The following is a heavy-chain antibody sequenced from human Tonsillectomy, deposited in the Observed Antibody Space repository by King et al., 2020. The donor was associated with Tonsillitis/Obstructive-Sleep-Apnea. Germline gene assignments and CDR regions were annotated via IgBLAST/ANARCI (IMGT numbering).Heavy chain of an antibody. V-gene: IGHV3-9*01. CDR2: ISWNSGII. CDR1: GFTFDVYA. CDR3: AKDLIIAESGTPGDAFDI. Sequence: VQLVQSGGGVVQPGRSLRLSCAASGFTFDVYAMYWVRHAPGKGVEWVSGISWNSGIIGYTDSVKGRFTISRDNAKNSLYLQMNSLRTEDTALYHCAKDLIIAESGTPGDAFDIWGQGTMVTVSS. J-gene: IGHJ3*02. D-gene: IGHD6-13*01.